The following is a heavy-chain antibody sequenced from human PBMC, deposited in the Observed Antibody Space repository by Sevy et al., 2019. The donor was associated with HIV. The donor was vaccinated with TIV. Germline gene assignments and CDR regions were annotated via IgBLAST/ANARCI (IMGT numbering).Heavy chain of an antibody. J-gene: IGHJ2*01. D-gene: IGHD3-10*01. V-gene: IGHV3-15*01. CDR2: IKRNSNGGTI. CDR1: GFTFSRAW. CDR3: TTDRGRTSSMYFDL. Sequence: LSLTCAASGFTFSRAWMSWVRQAPGKGLEWVGHIKRNSNGGTIDYAAPVKGRFSISRNDSENTVYLQMNSLNTEDTATYYCTTDRGRTSSMYFDLWGRGTLVTVSS.